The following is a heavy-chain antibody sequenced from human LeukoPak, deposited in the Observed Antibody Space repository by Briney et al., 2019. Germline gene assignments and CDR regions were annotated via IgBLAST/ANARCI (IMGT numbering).Heavy chain of an antibody. CDR2: TIPILGIA. CDR3: AGTYCSSTSCYPARGYFDY. CDR1: GGTFSSYA. D-gene: IGHD2-2*01. J-gene: IGHJ4*02. Sequence: SVKVSCKASGGTFSSYAISWVRQAPGQGLEWMGRTIPILGIANYAQKFQGRVTVTADKSTSTAYMELSSLRSEDTAVYYCAGTYCSSTSCYPARGYFDYWGQGTLVTVSS. V-gene: IGHV1-69*04.